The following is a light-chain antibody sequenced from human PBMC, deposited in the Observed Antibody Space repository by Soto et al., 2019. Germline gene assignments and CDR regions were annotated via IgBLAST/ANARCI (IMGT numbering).Light chain of an antibody. CDR2: ENT. CDR3: QSYDSSLSGYV. V-gene: IGLV1-40*01. J-gene: IGLJ1*01. Sequence: QSVLTQPPSVSGAPGQRGTISCTGSSSNIGAGYEAHWYQQVPGTAPKLLIYENTNRPSGVPDRFSGSKPGTSAPLAITGLQAEDEVVYYCQSYDSSLSGYVFATGTKLTVL. CDR1: SSNIGAGYE.